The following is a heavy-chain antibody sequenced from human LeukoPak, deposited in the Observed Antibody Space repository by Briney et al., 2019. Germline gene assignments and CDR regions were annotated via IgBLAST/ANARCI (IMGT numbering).Heavy chain of an antibody. Sequence: PGGSLRLSCAASGFRFSDFTMTWVRQAPGKGPEWVSAIGGSGGSTYYADSVGGRFTISRDNSKDMVYLQMNSLKVEDTTTYYCGKEGGAWGQGTKVTVSS. CDR3: GKEGGA. D-gene: IGHD3-16*01. V-gene: IGHV3-23*01. J-gene: IGHJ5*02. CDR2: IGGSGGST. CDR1: GFRFSDFT.